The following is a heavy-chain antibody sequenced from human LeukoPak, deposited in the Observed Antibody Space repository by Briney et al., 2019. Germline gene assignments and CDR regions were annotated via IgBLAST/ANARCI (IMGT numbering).Heavy chain of an antibody. CDR1: GFTFSSYW. CDR3: ARVYGSIAVAGTWNFDY. CDR2: INSDGSST. Sequence: GGSLGLSCAASGFTFSSYWMHWVRQAPGKGLVWVSRINSDGSSTSYADSVKGRFTISRDNAKNTLYLQMNSLRAEGTAVYYCARVYGSIAVAGTWNFDYWGQGTLVTVSS. V-gene: IGHV3-74*01. J-gene: IGHJ4*02. D-gene: IGHD6-19*01.